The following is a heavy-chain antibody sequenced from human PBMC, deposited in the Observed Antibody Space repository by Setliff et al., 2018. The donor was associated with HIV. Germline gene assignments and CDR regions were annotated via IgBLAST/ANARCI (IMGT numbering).Heavy chain of an antibody. V-gene: IGHV2-5*02. CDR3: AHGQTTYGVVIILGFDY. CDR2: IYWDGDK. CDR1: GFSLNTPGVG. D-gene: IGHD3-3*01. Sequence: SGPTLVNPTQTLRLTCTFSGFSLNTPGVGVGWIRQPPGKALEWLALIYWDGDKRYNPSLKGRATITKDISGSRVILTMTNVDPVDTATYYCAHGQTTYGVVIILGFDYWGQGTLVTAPQ. J-gene: IGHJ4*02.